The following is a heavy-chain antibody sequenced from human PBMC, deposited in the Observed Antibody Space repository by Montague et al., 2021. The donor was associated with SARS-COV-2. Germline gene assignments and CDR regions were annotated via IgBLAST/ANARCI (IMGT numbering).Heavy chain of an antibody. CDR3: ARGGNLWDSSGYYREGYFYGMDV. J-gene: IGHJ6*02. D-gene: IGHD3-22*01. CDR2: ISSSSTTI. CDR1: GFTFSSYS. V-gene: IGHV3-48*04. Sequence: SLRLSCAASGFTFSSYSMNWVCQAPGKGLEWVSHISSSSTTIYYADSVKGRFTISRDNAKNSLYLQVNSLRAEDTVVYYCARGGNLWDSSGYYREGYFYGMDVWGQGTTVTVSS.